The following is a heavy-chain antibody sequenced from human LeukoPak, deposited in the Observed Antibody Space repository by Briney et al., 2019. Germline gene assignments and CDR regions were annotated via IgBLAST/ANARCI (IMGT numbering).Heavy chain of an antibody. Sequence: ASVKVSCTASGYTFTSYAMHWVRQAPGQRLEWMGWISAYNGNTNYAQKLQGRVTMTTDTSTSTAYMELRSLRSDDTAVYYCARQLAYCGGDCEFDYWGQGTLVTVSS. CDR3: ARQLAYCGGDCEFDY. CDR2: ISAYNGNT. CDR1: GYTFTSYA. D-gene: IGHD2-21*02. J-gene: IGHJ4*02. V-gene: IGHV1-18*01.